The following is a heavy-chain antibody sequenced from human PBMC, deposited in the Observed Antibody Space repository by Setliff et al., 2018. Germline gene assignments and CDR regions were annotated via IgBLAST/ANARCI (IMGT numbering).Heavy chain of an antibody. D-gene: IGHD3-3*01. J-gene: IGHJ6*03. CDR1: GYTFTTYY. CDR3: ARGPSFWSGDYMDV. Sequence: ASVKVSCKASGYTFTTYYMHWVRQAPGQGLEWMGVINPGDGSTTYAQKLQGRVTMTTDTSTSTACMELRSLRSDDTAVYYCARGPSFWSGDYMDVWGKGTTVTVSS. CDR2: INPGDGST. V-gene: IGHV1-46*01.